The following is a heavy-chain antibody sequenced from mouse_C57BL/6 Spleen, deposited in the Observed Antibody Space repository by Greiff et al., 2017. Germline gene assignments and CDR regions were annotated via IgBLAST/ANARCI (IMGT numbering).Heavy chain of an antibody. CDR3: ARGAYYSNYSGY. J-gene: IGHJ2*01. Sequence: VQLQQPGAELVRPGASVKLSCKASGYTFTSYWMHWVKQRPGQGLEWIGVIDPSDSYTNYNQKFKGKATLTVDTSSSTAYMQLSSLTSEDSAVYDCARGAYYSNYSGYWGQGTTLTVSS. CDR2: IDPSDSYT. D-gene: IGHD2-5*01. V-gene: IGHV1-59*01. CDR1: GYTFTSYW.